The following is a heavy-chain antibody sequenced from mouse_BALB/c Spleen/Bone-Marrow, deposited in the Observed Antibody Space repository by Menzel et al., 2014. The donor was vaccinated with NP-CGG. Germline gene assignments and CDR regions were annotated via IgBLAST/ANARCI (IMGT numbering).Heavy chain of an antibody. CDR3: ARGNYGNYVNYFNY. CDR2: ISSGGSYT. J-gene: IGHJ2*01. Sequence: DEHLVASGGDLVKPGGSMKLSCAVTGFTFSSYGMTWVRPTQDKRLEWVATISSGGSYTYYPNSVKGRITISRDNAKNTLSLQMSSLKSEDTAMYYCARGNYGNYVNYFNYWGQGTTLTGS. D-gene: IGHD2-1*01. CDR1: GFTFSSYG. V-gene: IGHV5-6*01.